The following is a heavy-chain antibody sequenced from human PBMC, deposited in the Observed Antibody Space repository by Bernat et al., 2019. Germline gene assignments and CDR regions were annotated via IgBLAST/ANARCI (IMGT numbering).Heavy chain of an antibody. J-gene: IGHJ2*01. CDR3: ARGHREVQGVRIWYFDL. CDR2: ISYDGSNK. V-gene: IGHV3-30-3*01. CDR1: GFTFSSYA. Sequence: QVQLVESGGGVVQPGRSLRLSCAASGFTFSSYAMHWVRQAPGKGLEWVAVISYDGSNKYYADSVKGRFTISRDNSKNTLYLQMNSLRAEDTAVYYCARGHREVQGVRIWYFDLWGRGTLVTVSS. D-gene: IGHD3-10*01.